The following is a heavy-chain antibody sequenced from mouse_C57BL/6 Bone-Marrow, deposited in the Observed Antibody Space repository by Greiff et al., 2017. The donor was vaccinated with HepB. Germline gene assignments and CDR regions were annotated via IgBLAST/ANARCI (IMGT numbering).Heavy chain of an antibody. CDR3: ARSGKFITTVVARYWYFDV. V-gene: IGHV1-50*01. J-gene: IGHJ1*03. CDR2: IDSSDSYT. Sequence: QVQLQQPGAELVKPGASVKLSCKASGYTFTSYWMQWVKQRPGQGLEWIGEIDSSDSYTNYNQKFKGKATLTVDTSSSTAYMQLSSLTSEDSAVYYCARSGKFITTVVARYWYFDVWGTGTTVTVSS. CDR1: GYTFTSYW. D-gene: IGHD1-1*01.